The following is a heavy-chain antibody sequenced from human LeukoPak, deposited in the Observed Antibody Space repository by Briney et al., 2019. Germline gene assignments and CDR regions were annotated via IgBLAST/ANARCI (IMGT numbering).Heavy chain of an antibody. D-gene: IGHD6-13*01. CDR1: GGSISSGGYY. V-gene: IGHV4-61*08. CDR3: AREQLVRGWFDP. Sequence: SETLSLTCTVSGGSISSGGYYWSWVRQHPGRGLEWLVYIYYSGSTNYNPSLKSRVPISVDTSKNQFSLNLSSVTAADTAVYYCAREQLVRGWFDPWGQGTLVTVSS. CDR2: IYYSGST. J-gene: IGHJ5*02.